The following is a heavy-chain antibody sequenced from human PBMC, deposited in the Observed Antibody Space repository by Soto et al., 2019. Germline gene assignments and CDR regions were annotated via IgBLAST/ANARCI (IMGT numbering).Heavy chain of an antibody. J-gene: IGHJ5*02. D-gene: IGHD3-22*01. Sequence: PGGSLRLSCAASGFTFSSYAMSWVRQAPGKGLEWVSAISGSGGSTYYADSVKGRFTISRDNSKNTLYLQMNSLRAEDTAVYYCAKETPHYYDSSGYPWFDPWGQGTLVTVSS. CDR3: AKETPHYYDSSGYPWFDP. V-gene: IGHV3-23*01. CDR1: GFTFSSYA. CDR2: ISGSGGST.